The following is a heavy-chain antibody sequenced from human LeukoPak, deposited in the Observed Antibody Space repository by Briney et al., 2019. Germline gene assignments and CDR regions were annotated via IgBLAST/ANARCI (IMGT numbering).Heavy chain of an antibody. CDR2: IHYTGST. D-gene: IGHD5-18*01. CDR1: GGSISSISSNN. Sequence: SSETLSLTCAVSGGSISSISSNNWAWIRQPPGKGLELIAAIHYTGSTYYNPSFMSRVTISVDTSKNQSSLKLNSLTATDTAVYYCARLPTGYPNWFDTWGQGILVTVSS. CDR3: ARLPTGYPNWFDT. V-gene: IGHV4-39*01. J-gene: IGHJ5*02.